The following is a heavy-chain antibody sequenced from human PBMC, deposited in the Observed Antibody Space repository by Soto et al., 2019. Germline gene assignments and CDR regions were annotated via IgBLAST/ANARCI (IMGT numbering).Heavy chain of an antibody. J-gene: IGHJ4*02. V-gene: IGHV3-23*01. CDR2: VSIGGST. D-gene: IGHD2-15*01. CDR3: ATRRGAGGHFDY. Sequence: DVQLLESGGGLVQPEGYLRRSCAASGFTFSSYAMGWVRQGPGKGLEWVAVVSIGGSTHYADSVRGRFTISRDNSKNTLSLQMNSLTAEDTAVYFCATRRGAGGHFDYWGQGALVTVSS. CDR1: GFTFSSYA.